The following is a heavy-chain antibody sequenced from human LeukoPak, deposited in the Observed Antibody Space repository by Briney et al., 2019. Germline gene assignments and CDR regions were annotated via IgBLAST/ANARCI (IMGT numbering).Heavy chain of an antibody. CDR2: INPNSGGT. D-gene: IGHD1-26*01. V-gene: IGHV1-2*06. Sequence: ASVKVSCKASGYTFTGYYMHWVRQAPGQGLVWMGRINPNSGGTNYAQKFQGRVTMTRDTSISTAYMELSRLRSDDTAVYYCARVRWELRSFDYWGQGTLVTVSS. J-gene: IGHJ4*02. CDR3: ARVRWELRSFDY. CDR1: GYTFTGYY.